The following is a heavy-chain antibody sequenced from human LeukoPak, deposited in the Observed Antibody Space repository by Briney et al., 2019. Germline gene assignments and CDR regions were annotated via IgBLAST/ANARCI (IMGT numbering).Heavy chain of an antibody. CDR3: ARETPQRFCSSTSCYIY. CDR2: IYSGGST. Sequence: PGGSLRLSCAASGFTVSSNYMSWVRQAPGKGLEWVSVIYSGGSTYYADSVKGRFTISRDNSKNTLYLQMNSLRAEDTAVYYCARETPQRFCSSTSCYIYWGQGTPVTVSS. D-gene: IGHD2-2*02. CDR1: GFTVSSNY. V-gene: IGHV3-66*02. J-gene: IGHJ4*02.